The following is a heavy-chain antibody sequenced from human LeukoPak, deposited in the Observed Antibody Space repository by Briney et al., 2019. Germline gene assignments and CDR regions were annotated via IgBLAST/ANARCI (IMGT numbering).Heavy chain of an antibody. CDR3: AREAYCGGDCYSGFDH. J-gene: IGHJ4*02. D-gene: IGHD2-21*02. V-gene: IGHV4-59*07. CDR2: IYDCGST. CDR1: GGSISSYF. Sequence: SDTLSVTRTVSGGSISSYFWSWIRQPPGKGLEWIGYIYDCGSTNYNPPLKSRVTISVDTSKNRFSLKLSSVTAADTAVYYCAREAYCGGDCYSGFDHWGQGTLVTVSS.